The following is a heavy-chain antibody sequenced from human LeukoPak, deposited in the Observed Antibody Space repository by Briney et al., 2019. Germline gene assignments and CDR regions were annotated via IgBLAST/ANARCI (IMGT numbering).Heavy chain of an antibody. CDR3: AKDADLGYDFWSGYFSFDY. D-gene: IGHD3-3*01. CDR1: GFTFSSYA. V-gene: IGHV3-23*01. CDR2: ISGSGGST. Sequence: PGGSLRLSCAASGFTFSSYAMSWVRQAPGKGLEWVSAISGSGGSTYYADSVKGRFTISSDNSKNTLYLQMNSLKAEDTAVYYCAKDADLGYDFWSGYFSFDYWGQGTLVTVSS. J-gene: IGHJ4*02.